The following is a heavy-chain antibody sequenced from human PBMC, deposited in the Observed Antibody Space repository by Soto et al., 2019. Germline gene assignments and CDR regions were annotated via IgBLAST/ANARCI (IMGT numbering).Heavy chain of an antibody. CDR3: ATAISATTFDH. Sequence: QVHLVQSGAEVKAPGASGRISCATSGNIFNDYEIHWLRQAPGQRLEWMGWINGSNGTTGSPQRFQSRVTMSRDTSARTSYVELRSLSPEDTAVYYCATAISATTFDHWGQGTLVTVSP. CDR1: GNIFNDYE. V-gene: IGHV1-3*01. J-gene: IGHJ4*02. CDR2: INGSNGTT.